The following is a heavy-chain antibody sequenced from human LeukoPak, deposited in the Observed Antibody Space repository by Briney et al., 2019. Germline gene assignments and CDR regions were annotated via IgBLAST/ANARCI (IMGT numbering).Heavy chain of an antibody. CDR2: IYPGDSDT. CDR3: ARQTIRGVIASPFDY. J-gene: IGHJ4*02. Sequence: GESLKISCQGSGSTFTNYWIAWVRQLPGKGLEWRGVIYPGDSDTRYSPPFQGQVTISADKSITTAYLQWNSLKASDTAMYYCARQTIRGVIASPFDYWGQGTLVTVSS. D-gene: IGHD3-10*01. V-gene: IGHV5-51*01. CDR1: GSTFTNYW.